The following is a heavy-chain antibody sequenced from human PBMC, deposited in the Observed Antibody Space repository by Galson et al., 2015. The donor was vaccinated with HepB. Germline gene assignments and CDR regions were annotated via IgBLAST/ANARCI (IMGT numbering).Heavy chain of an antibody. Sequence: SLRLSCAASGFTFSSYWMSWVRQAPGKGLEWVANIKQDGSEKYYADSVKGRFTISRDNAKNSLYLQMNSLRAEDTAVYYCARAVGNYGGIVVAEYFQHWGQGTLVTVSS. J-gene: IGHJ1*01. CDR1: GFTFSSYW. D-gene: IGHD4-23*01. CDR3: ARAVGNYGGIVVAEYFQH. V-gene: IGHV3-7*03. CDR2: IKQDGSEK.